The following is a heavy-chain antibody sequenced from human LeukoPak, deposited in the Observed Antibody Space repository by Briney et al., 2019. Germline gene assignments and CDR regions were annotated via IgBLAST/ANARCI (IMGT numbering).Heavy chain of an antibody. CDR3: AKAQGYYDC. Sequence: SGGSLRLSCAASGFTFSKYGMNWVRQAPGKGLEWVSGIGVGGTTYYADSVKGRFTISRDTPKNTLYLQMNSLRAEDTAVYYCAKAQGYYDCWGQGTLVTVSS. D-gene: IGHD3-22*01. CDR1: GFTFSKYG. J-gene: IGHJ1*01. V-gene: IGHV3-23*01. CDR2: IGVGGTT.